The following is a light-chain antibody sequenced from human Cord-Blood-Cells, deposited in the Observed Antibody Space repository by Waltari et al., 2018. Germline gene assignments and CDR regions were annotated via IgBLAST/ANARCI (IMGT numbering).Light chain of an antibody. V-gene: IGLV2-23*01. CDR2: EGS. Sequence: QSALTQPASVSGSPGQSITISCTGTSSDVGSYNLVSWYQQYPGKAPKLMIYEGSKRPAGVSNRFSGSNSGNTASLTISGLQAEDEADYYCCSYAGSSTVVFGGGTKLTVL. J-gene: IGLJ2*01. CDR1: SSDVGSYNL. CDR3: CSYAGSSTVV.